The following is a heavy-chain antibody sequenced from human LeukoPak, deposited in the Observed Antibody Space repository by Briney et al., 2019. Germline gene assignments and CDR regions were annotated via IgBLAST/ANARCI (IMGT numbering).Heavy chain of an antibody. D-gene: IGHD1-1*01. CDR1: GGSISSSSYY. Sequence: SETLSLTCTVSGGSISSSSYYWGWLRQPPGKGLEWLGEINHSGSTNYNPSLKSRVTISVDTSKNQFSLKLSSVTAADTAVYYCARGGRWLQNLPRVQGTKGYFDYWGQGTLVTVSS. J-gene: IGHJ4*02. CDR3: ARGGRWLQNLPRVQGTKGYFDY. CDR2: INHSGST. V-gene: IGHV4-39*07.